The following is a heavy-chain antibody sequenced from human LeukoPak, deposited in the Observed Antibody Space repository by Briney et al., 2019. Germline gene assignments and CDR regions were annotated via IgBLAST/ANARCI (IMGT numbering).Heavy chain of an antibody. Sequence: ASVKVSCKASGYTFTSYAMHWVRQAPGQRLEWMGWINAGNGNTKYSQEFQGRVTITRDTSASTAYMELSSLRSEDTAVYYCARDYDYGSGSYILDYWGQGTLVTVSS. V-gene: IGHV1-3*01. CDR2: INAGNGNT. J-gene: IGHJ4*02. D-gene: IGHD3-10*01. CDR1: GYTFTSYA. CDR3: ARDYDYGSGSYILDY.